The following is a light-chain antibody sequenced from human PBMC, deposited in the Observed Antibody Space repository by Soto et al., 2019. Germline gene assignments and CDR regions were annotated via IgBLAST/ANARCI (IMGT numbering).Light chain of an antibody. CDR2: DAS. Sequence: ETVXTXXPXTXSVSPGERATLSCRASQSVSSNLAWYQQKPGQAPRLLIYDASARATGIPARFSGSGSGTEFTLTISSLQSEDFAVYYCEQYHEWPLTFGGGTEVEIK. CDR3: EQYHEWPLT. CDR1: QSVSSN. V-gene: IGKV3D-15*01. J-gene: IGKJ4*01.